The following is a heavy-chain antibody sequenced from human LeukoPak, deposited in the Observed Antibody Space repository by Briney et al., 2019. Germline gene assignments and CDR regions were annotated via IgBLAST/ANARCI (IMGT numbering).Heavy chain of an antibody. D-gene: IGHD3-3*01. Sequence: PSETLSLTCAVSGYSISSGYYWGWSRQPPGKGLEWIGSIYHSGSTYYNPSLKSRVTISVDTSKNQFSLKLSSVTAADTAVYYCVRGRWYYDYWSGYRLDYWGQGTLVTVSS. CDR3: VRGRWYYDYWSGYRLDY. CDR2: IYHSGST. CDR1: GYSISSGYY. V-gene: IGHV4-38-2*01. J-gene: IGHJ4*02.